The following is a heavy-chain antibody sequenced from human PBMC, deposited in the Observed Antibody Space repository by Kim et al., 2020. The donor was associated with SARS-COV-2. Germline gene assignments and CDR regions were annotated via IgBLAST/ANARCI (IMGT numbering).Heavy chain of an antibody. J-gene: IGHJ5*02. CDR2: IKQDGRET. V-gene: IGHV3-7*03. D-gene: IGHD6-13*01. Sequence: GGSLRLSCVAFEFPFWNYWMSWVRQTPEKGLEWVANIKQDGRETYYVDSVRGRFTISRDNSKNSLFLHLNNLGVEDTALYYCARDSGANSWYPIDLWGQG. CDR3: ARDSGANSWYPIDL. CDR1: EFPFWNYW.